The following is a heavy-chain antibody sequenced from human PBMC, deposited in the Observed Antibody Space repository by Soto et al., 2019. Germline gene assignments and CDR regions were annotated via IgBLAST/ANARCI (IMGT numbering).Heavy chain of an antibody. CDR1: GYTFTGYY. CDR3: ARARIAVAGYFDY. D-gene: IGHD6-19*01. V-gene: IGHV1-2*02. J-gene: IGHJ4*02. Sequence: ASVKVSCKASGYTFTGYYMHWVRQAPGQGLEWMGWINPNSGGTNYAQKFQGRVTMTRDTSISTAYMELSRLRSDDTAVYYCARARIAVAGYFDYWGQGTLVTVSS. CDR2: INPNSGGT.